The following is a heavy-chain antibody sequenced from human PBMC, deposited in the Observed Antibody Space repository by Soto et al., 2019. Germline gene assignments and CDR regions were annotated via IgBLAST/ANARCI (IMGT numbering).Heavy chain of an antibody. D-gene: IGHD3-22*01. V-gene: IGHV1-18*01. Sequence: ASVKVSCKASGYTFTGYGISWVRQAPGQGLEWMGWISAYNGNTNYAQKLQGRVTMTTDTSTSTAYMELRSLRSDDTAVYYCARGLGPYDSSGYYYYWGQGTLVTVSS. CDR2: ISAYNGNT. CDR1: GYTFTGYG. CDR3: ARGLGPYDSSGYYYY. J-gene: IGHJ4*02.